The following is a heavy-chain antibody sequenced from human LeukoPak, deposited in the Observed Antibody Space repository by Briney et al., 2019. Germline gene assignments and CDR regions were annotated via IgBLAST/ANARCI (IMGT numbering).Heavy chain of an antibody. CDR1: GFTFSSYW. CDR2: IKQGGSEK. J-gene: IGHJ4*02. Sequence: GGSLRLSCAASGFTFSSYWMSWVRQAPGKGLEWVANIKQGGSEKYYVDSVKGRFTISRDNAKNSLYLQMNSLRAEDTAVYYCAREMTIITYSFDSWGQGTLVTVSS. CDR3: AREMTIITYSFDS. D-gene: IGHD5-24*01. V-gene: IGHV3-7*03.